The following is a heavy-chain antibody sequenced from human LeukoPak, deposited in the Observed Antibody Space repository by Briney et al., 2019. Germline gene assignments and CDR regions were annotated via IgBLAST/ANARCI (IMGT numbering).Heavy chain of an antibody. V-gene: IGHV3-30*02. Sequence: PGGSLRLSCAASGFTFSSYGMHWVRQAPGKGLEWVAFIRYDGSNKYYADSVKGRFTISRDNSKNTLYLQMNSLRAEDTAVYYCARAGIAVAGTAFTVFYWGQGTLVTVSS. CDR1: GFTFSSYG. CDR3: ARAGIAVAGTAFTVFY. J-gene: IGHJ4*02. CDR2: IRYDGSNK. D-gene: IGHD6-19*01.